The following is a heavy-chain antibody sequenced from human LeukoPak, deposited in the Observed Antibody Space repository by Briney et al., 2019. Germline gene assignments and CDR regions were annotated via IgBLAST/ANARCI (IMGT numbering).Heavy chain of an antibody. CDR3: ARQWGSDAFDI. Sequence: PGGSLRLSCAASGFTFSSYSMNWVRQAPGKGLEWVSSISSSSSSYIYYADSVKGRFTISRDNAKNSLYLQMNSLRAEDTAVYYCARQWGSDAFDIWGQGTMVTVSS. CDR2: ISSSSSSYI. D-gene: IGHD1-26*01. V-gene: IGHV3-21*01. CDR1: GFTFSSYS. J-gene: IGHJ3*02.